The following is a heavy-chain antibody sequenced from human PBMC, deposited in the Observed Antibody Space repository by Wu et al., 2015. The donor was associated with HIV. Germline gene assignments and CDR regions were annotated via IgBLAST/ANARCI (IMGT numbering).Heavy chain of an antibody. D-gene: IGHD3-10*01. CDR1: GYAFSRHG. J-gene: IGHJ4*02. Sequence: QLEQPGVEVQKPGAALKVSCKASGYAFSRHGISWVRQAPGQGLEWVGWISAGNGDTTYAQKFQGRVTLTRDVSATTVFLEFGSLHSDDRAVYYCVKARGSGAYLFLLTWTSWGEGTSVSVSS. CDR2: ISAGNGDT. CDR3: VKARGSGAYLFLLTWTS. V-gene: IGHV1-18*01.